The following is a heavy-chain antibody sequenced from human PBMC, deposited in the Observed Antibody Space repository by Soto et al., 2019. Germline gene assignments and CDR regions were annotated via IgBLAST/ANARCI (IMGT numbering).Heavy chain of an antibody. CDR2: IRDRAFSYAT. V-gene: IGHV3-73*01. Sequence: EVLLVESGGGLVQPGGSLKLSCAASGFVFKDSSIHWVRQASGKGLEWVGRIRDRAFSYATAYAASVKGRFTISRDDSINTAYLQMNSLKTEDTAIYYCTRLISAAQDYWGQGTLVTVSS. J-gene: IGHJ4*02. CDR3: TRLISAAQDY. D-gene: IGHD3-10*01. CDR1: GFVFKDSS.